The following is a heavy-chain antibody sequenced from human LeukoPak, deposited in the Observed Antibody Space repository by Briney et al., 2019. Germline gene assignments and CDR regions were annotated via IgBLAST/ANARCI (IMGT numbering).Heavy chain of an antibody. CDR1: GGTFSSYA. D-gene: IGHD6-19*01. J-gene: IGHJ4*02. CDR3: ASGDFVAGPLDY. Sequence: ASVKVSCKASGGTFSSYAISWVRQAPGQGLEWMGWISAYNGNTNYAQKLQGRVTMTTDTSTSTAYMELRSLRSDDTAVYYCASGDFVAGPLDYWGQGTLVTVSS. V-gene: IGHV1-18*01. CDR2: ISAYNGNT.